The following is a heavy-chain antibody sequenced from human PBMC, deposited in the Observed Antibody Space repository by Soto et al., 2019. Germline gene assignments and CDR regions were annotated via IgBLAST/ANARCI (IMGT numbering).Heavy chain of an antibody. CDR1: GFTFDDYA. J-gene: IGHJ4*02. V-gene: IGHV3-9*01. CDR3: TRSIGPSCYSSFDY. CDR2: ISWNRGII. Sequence: EVQLVESGGGLVQPGRSLRLSCVASGFTFDDYAFHWVRQAPGKGLEWVSGISWNRGIIGYADSVQGRFTISRDNAKNSLYLQMNSLRGEDTAFYYCTRSIGPSCYSSFDYFGQGTLVTVSS. D-gene: IGHD2-15*01.